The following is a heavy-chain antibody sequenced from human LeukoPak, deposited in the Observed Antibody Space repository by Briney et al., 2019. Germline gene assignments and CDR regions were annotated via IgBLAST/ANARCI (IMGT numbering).Heavy chain of an antibody. CDR1: GYTFTSYA. V-gene: IGHV1-3*01. D-gene: IGHD3-10*01. Sequence: ASVKVSCKASGYTFTSYAMHWVRQAPGQRLEWMGWINAGNGNTKYSQKFQGRVTITRDTSASTAYMELSSLRSEDTAVYYCASTEGSGSSNRPHDAFDIWGQGTMVTVSS. J-gene: IGHJ3*02. CDR3: ASTEGSGSSNRPHDAFDI. CDR2: INAGNGNT.